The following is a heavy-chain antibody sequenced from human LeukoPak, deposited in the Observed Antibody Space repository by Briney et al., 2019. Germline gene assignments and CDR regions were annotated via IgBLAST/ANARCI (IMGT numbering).Heavy chain of an antibody. V-gene: IGHV3-23*01. Sequence: PGGSLRLSCAASGFTFSSYAMSWVRQAPGKGLEWVSAVSGSGGSTYSADSVKGRFTISRDNSKNTLYLQMNSLRAEDTAVYYCAKNMGGQWLVENYFDYWGQGNLVIVSS. D-gene: IGHD6-19*01. CDR3: AKNMGGQWLVENYFDY. CDR2: VSGSGGST. J-gene: IGHJ4*02. CDR1: GFTFSSYA.